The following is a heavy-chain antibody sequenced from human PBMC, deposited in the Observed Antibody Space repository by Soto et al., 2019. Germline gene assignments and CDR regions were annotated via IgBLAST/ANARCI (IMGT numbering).Heavy chain of an antibody. CDR3: AREGVVVADTEYYFDY. CDR1: GGTFSSYA. Sequence: QVQLVQSGAEVKKPGSSVKVSCKASGGTFSSYAISWVRQAPGQGLEWMGGIIPIFGTANYAQKFQGRVTITADEYTRTAYMELSSLRSEDTAVYYCAREGVVVADTEYYFDYWGQGTLVTVSS. D-gene: IGHD2-15*01. V-gene: IGHV1-69*01. CDR2: IIPIFGTA. J-gene: IGHJ4*02.